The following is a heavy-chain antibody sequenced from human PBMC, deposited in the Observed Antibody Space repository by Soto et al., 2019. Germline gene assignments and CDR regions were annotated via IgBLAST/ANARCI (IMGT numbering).Heavy chain of an antibody. D-gene: IGHD6-6*01. CDR2: INHSGST. CDR3: ARGAIWSSSGYYFDY. V-gene: IGHV4-34*01. CDR1: GGSFSGYY. Sequence: PSETLSLTCAVYGGSFSGYYWSWIRQPPGKGLEWIGEINHSGSTNYNPSLKSRVTISVDTSKNQFSLKLSSVTAADTAVYYCARGAIWSSSGYYFDYWGQGTLVTVSS. J-gene: IGHJ4*02.